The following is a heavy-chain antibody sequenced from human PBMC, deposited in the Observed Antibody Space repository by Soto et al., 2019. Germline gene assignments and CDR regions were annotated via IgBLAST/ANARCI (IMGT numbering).Heavy chain of an antibody. J-gene: IGHJ5*02. D-gene: IGHD2-2*01. CDR2: MNPNSGNT. V-gene: IGHV1-8*01. CDR1: GYTFTSYD. Sequence: ASVKVSCKASGYTFTSYDINWVRQATGQGLEWMGWMNPNSGNTGYAQKFQGRVTMTRNTSISTAYMELSSLRSEDTAVYYCARDVVVPAAMLNWFDPWGQGTLVTVS. CDR3: ARDVVVPAAMLNWFDP.